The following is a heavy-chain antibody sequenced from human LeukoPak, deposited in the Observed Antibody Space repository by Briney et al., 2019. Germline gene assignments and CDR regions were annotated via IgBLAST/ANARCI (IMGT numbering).Heavy chain of an antibody. J-gene: IGHJ3*02. CDR3: ARGGSYGDAFDI. D-gene: IGHD1-26*01. CDR2: ISWNSGII. Sequence: GGSLRLSCAASGFTFDDYAMYWVRQAPGKGLEWVSGISWNSGIIGYADSVKGRFTISRDNSKNTLYLQMNSLRAEDTAVYYCARGGSYGDAFDIWGQGTMVTVSS. CDR1: GFTFDDYA. V-gene: IGHV3-9*01.